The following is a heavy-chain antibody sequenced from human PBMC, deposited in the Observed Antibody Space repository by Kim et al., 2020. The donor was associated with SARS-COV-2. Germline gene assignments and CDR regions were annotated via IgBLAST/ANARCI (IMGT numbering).Heavy chain of an antibody. V-gene: IGHV4-39*07. CDR2: IYYSGST. D-gene: IGHD2-21*02. CDR3: ARVVVVTAINLVCWFDP. CDR1: GGSISSSSYY. J-gene: IGHJ5*02. Sequence: SETLSLTCTVSGGSISSSSYYWGWIRQPPGKGLEWIGSIYYSGSTYYNPSLKSRVTISVDTSKNQFSLKLSSVTAADTAVYYCARVVVVTAINLVCWFDPWGQGTLVTVSS.